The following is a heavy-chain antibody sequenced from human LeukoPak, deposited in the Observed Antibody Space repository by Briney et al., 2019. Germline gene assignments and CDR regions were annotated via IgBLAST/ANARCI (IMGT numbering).Heavy chain of an antibody. CDR3: AREPPYCSSTSCYRGGFDY. Sequence: ASVKVSCKASGYTFTGYYMHWVRQAPGQGLEWMGWINPNSGGTNYAQKFQGRVTMTRETSISTAYMELSRLRSDDTAVYYCAREPPYCSSTSCYRGGFDYWGQGTLVTVSS. CDR1: GYTFTGYY. CDR2: INPNSGGT. J-gene: IGHJ4*02. V-gene: IGHV1-2*02. D-gene: IGHD2-2*02.